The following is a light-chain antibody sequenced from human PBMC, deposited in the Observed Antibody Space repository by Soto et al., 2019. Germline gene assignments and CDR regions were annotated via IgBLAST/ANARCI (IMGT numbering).Light chain of an antibody. CDR3: QQYGYSRT. CDR1: QTLSSRH. Sequence: VLTQSPGTLSLSPGERATLTCRASQTLSSRHLAWYQQKPGQAPRLLIYGSSSRATDSPDRFSGSGSGTDFTLTISTLEPEDFAIYYCQQYGYSRTFGQGTKVDIK. J-gene: IGKJ1*01. CDR2: GSS. V-gene: IGKV3-20*01.